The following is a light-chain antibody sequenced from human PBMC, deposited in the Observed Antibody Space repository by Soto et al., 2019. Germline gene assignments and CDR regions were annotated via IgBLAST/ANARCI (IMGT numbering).Light chain of an antibody. CDR1: HTISSY. J-gene: IGKJ2*01. CDR3: QQTYSFPPYT. CDR2: GAF. V-gene: IGKV1-39*01. Sequence: DIQMTQSPSSLSTSVGDRVTIICRASHTISSYLNWYQQKSGKAPKLLIYGAFTLQTGVPSRFSGSGSGTEFTLTITNLQPEDFGTYYCQQTYSFPPYTFGQGTRVEMK.